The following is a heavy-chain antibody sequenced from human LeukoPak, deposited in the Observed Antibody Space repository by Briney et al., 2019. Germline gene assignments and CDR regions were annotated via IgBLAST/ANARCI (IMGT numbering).Heavy chain of an antibody. Sequence: PGRSLRLSCAASGFTFSSYGMHWVRQAPGKGLEWVAVISYDGSNKYYADSVKGRFTISRDNSKNTLYLQMTSLRAEDTAVYYCAKAIEGVNTAMGHWGQGTLVTVSS. J-gene: IGHJ4*02. CDR3: AKAIEGVNTAMGH. CDR2: ISYDGSNK. CDR1: GFTFSSYG. D-gene: IGHD5-18*01. V-gene: IGHV3-30*18.